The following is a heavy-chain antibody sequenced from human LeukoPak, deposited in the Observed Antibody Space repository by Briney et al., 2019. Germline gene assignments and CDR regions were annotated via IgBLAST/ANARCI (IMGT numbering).Heavy chain of an antibody. CDR1: GGSISSYY. CDR3: ARMKHSSSLYYFDY. CDR2: IYYSGST. J-gene: IGHJ4*02. V-gene: IGHV4-59*08. D-gene: IGHD6-13*01. Sequence: SETLSLTCTVSGGSISSYYWSWLRQPPGKGLEWIGYIYYSGSTNYNPSLTSRVTISVDTSKNQFSLKLSSVTAADTAVYYCARMKHSSSLYYFDYWGQGTLVTVSS.